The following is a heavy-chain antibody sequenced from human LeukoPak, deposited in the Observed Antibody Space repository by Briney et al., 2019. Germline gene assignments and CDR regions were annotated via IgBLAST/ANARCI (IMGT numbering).Heavy chain of an antibody. CDR1: GFTFTDSW. CDR2: IKPDGTEK. V-gene: IGHV3-7*04. Sequence: GGSLRLSCAASGFTFTDSWMSWVRQPPGKGLEWVVNIKPDGTEKYYVDSLKARFTVSRDNAKNSLYLQMSSRRAEDTAVYYCARVRYGNYFDYWGQGTLVTVSS. J-gene: IGHJ4*02. CDR3: ARVRYGNYFDY. D-gene: IGHD3-16*02.